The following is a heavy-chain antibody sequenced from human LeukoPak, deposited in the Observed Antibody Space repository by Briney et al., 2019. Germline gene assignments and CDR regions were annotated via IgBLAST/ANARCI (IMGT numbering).Heavy chain of an antibody. CDR2: SRDKGNHYTI. Sequence: PGGSLRLSCAASGFTFSSYAMHWVRQAPGKGLEWVGRSRDKGNHYTIEYAASVKGRFTISRDDSDNSVYLQMNSLKSEDTAVYYCVRGDSSGWSGAFDIWGQGTMVTVSS. J-gene: IGHJ3*02. CDR3: VRGDSSGWSGAFDI. CDR1: GFTFSSYA. V-gene: IGHV3-72*01. D-gene: IGHD6-19*01.